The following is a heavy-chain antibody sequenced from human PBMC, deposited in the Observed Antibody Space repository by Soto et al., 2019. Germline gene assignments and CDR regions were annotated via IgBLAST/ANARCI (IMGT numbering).Heavy chain of an antibody. CDR1: GGSISSGDYY. V-gene: IGHV4-30-4*01. Sequence: PSETLSLTCTVSGGSISSGDYYWSWIRQPPGKGLEWIGYIYHSGSTYYNPSLKSRVTISVGTSKNQFSLKLSSVTAADTAVYYCARERPDGARLDPWGQGTLVTVPQ. CDR2: IYHSGST. CDR3: ARERPDGARLDP. J-gene: IGHJ5*02. D-gene: IGHD6-6*01.